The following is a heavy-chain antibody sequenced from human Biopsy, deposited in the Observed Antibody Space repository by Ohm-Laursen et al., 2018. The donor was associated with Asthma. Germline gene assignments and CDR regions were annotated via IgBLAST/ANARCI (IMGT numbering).Heavy chain of an antibody. V-gene: IGHV1-3*01. D-gene: IGHD3-9*01. J-gene: IGHJ3*01. CDR2: INAGNGNT. CDR1: GYTFISYA. CDR3: ARTYYDFLTGQVNDAFAL. Sequence: GSSVKVSCKASGYTFISYAIHWVRQAPGQRLEWMGWINAGNGNTKYSQKFQGRVTITRDTSASTAYMDLSSLRSEDTAVYYCARTYYDFLTGQVNDAFALWGQGTMVTVSS.